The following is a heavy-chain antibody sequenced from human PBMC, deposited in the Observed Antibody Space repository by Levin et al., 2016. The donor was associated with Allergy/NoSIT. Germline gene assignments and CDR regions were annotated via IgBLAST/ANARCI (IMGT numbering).Heavy chain of an antibody. D-gene: IGHD6-13*01. CDR1: GGSVSDTNYY. Sequence: SETLSLTCSVSGGSVSDTNYYWGWIRQPPGKDLEWIGSIYYIGSTYYNPSLKSRVSISLDTSRNQFSLELSSVSAADTAVYYCAGQQSSWYYAFDIWGQGTMVTVFS. CDR3: AGQQSSWYYAFDI. V-gene: IGHV4-39*07. CDR2: IYYIGST. J-gene: IGHJ3*02.